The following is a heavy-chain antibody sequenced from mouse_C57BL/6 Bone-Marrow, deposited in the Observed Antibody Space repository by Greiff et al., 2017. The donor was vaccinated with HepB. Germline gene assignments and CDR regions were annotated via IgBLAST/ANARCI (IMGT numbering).Heavy chain of an antibody. D-gene: IGHD2-5*01. Sequence: QVQLQQPGAELVKPGASVKMSCKASGYTFTSYWITWVKQRPGQGLEWIGDIYPGSGSTNYNEKFKSKATLTVDTSSSTAYMQLSRLTSEDSAVYYCARGYYSNYYAMDYWGQGTSVTVSS. V-gene: IGHV1-55*01. CDR3: ARGYYSNYYAMDY. CDR2: IYPGSGST. CDR1: GYTFTSYW. J-gene: IGHJ4*01.